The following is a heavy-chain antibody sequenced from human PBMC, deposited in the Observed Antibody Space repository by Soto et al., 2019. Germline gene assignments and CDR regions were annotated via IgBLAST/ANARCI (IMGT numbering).Heavy chain of an antibody. CDR3: ARVVMTTVPASYYYGMDV. D-gene: IGHD4-4*01. CDR1: EGTFSALA. Sequence: QGRLWRPGPEGKKPESPLTSSGKASEGTFSALAISWVRQAPGQGLEWMGRIIPFIGTANYARRFQGRVTITAYESTSTAYMELTSLRSEDTAVYYCARVVMTTVPASYYYGMDVWGQGTTVTVSS. CDR2: IIPFIGTA. J-gene: IGHJ6*02. V-gene: IGHV1-69*18.